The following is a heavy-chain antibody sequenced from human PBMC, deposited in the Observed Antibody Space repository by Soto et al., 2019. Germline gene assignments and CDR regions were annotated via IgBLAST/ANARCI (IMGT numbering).Heavy chain of an antibody. J-gene: IGHJ6*03. V-gene: IGHV3-48*01. Sequence: EVQLVESGGGLVQPGGSLRVSCAASGFTFSNYSMNWVRQTPGKGLEWVSYIGSSSSATYYADSVKGRFSISRDNAKNTVYLQMNILRAEDTAVYDCARDALRWFGASFYYYYLDVWGKGTTVTVSS. D-gene: IGHD3-10*01. CDR2: IGSSSSAT. CDR1: GFTFSNYS. CDR3: ARDALRWFGASFYYYYLDV.